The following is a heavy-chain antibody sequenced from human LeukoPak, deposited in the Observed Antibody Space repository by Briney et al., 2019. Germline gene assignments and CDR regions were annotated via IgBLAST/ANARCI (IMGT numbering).Heavy chain of an antibody. V-gene: IGHV1-8*01. CDR1: GYTFTSYD. CDR3: ASGAVLRFLEWLLYRQYQSNWFDP. J-gene: IGHJ5*02. CDR2: MNPNSGNT. Sequence: ASVKVSCKASGYTFTSYDINWVRQATGQGLEWMGWMNPNSGNTGYAQKFQGRVTMTRNTSISTAYMELSSLRSEDTAVYYCASGAVLRFLEWLLYRQYQSNWFDPWGQGTLVTVSP. D-gene: IGHD3-3*01.